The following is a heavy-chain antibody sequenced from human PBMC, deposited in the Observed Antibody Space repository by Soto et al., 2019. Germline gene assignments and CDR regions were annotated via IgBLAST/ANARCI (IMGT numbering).Heavy chain of an antibody. CDR2: ISGSGGST. CDR3: YIVPAAILHPFDY. CDR1: GFTFSSYA. Sequence: EVQLLESGGGLVQPGGSLRLSCAASGFTFSSYAMSWVRQAPGKGLEWVSAISGSGGSTYYADSVKGRFTISRDNSKNTLYLQMNSLRAEDTAVYYCYIVPAAILHPFDYWGQGTLVTVSS. D-gene: IGHD2-2*01. V-gene: IGHV3-23*01. J-gene: IGHJ4*02.